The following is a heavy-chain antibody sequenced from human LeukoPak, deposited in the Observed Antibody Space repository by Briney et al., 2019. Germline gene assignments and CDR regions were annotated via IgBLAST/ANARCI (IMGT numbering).Heavy chain of an antibody. J-gene: IGHJ4*02. CDR3: AKALGGYYFDY. Sequence: GGSLRLSCAASGFTFSNYAMNWVRQAPGKGLEWVSAITGNGGSTYYADSVKGRFTISRDNSKNTLYLQMNSLRAEDTAVYYCAKALGGYYFDYWGQGTLVAVSS. CDR2: ITGNGGST. V-gene: IGHV3-23*01. CDR1: GFTFSNYA. D-gene: IGHD5-12*01.